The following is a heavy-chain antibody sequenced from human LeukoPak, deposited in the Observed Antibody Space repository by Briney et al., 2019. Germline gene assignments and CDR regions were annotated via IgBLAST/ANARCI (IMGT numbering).Heavy chain of an antibody. V-gene: IGHV3-7*01. CDR2: IKHDGSDK. CDR1: GFTFSSYW. J-gene: IGHJ4*02. CDR3: ARGWEPLGY. Sequence: GGSLRLSCAASGFTFSSYWMSWVRQAPGKGLEWVANIKHDGSDKNYVDSVKGRFTISRGNAKNSLYLQMNSLRAEDTAVYYCARGWEPLGYWGQGTLVTVSS. D-gene: IGHD1-26*01.